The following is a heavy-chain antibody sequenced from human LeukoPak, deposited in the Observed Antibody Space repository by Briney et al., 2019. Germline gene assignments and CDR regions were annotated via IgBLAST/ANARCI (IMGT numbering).Heavy chain of an antibody. D-gene: IGHD3-22*01. CDR2: IDCDDDK. Sequence: SGPTLVNPTQTLTLTCTFSGFSLSTSGMCVSWIRQPPGKALEWLARIDCDDDKYYSTSLKTRLTISKDNSKNQVVLTMTNRDPEDTATYYCARHYYDSSGYSFDYWGQGTLVTVSS. CDR3: ARHYYDSSGYSFDY. CDR1: GFSLSTSGMC. V-gene: IGHV2-70*11. J-gene: IGHJ4*02.